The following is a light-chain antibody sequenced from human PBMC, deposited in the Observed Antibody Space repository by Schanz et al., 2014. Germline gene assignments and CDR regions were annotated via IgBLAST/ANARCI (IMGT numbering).Light chain of an antibody. V-gene: IGLV2-11*01. CDR1: SSDVGGYNY. CDR3: QSYDSSLSGFVV. CDR2: DVS. Sequence: QSALTQPRSVSGSPGQSVTISCTGTSSDVGGYNYVSWYQQHPGKAPKVMIYDVSERPSGVPDRFSGSKSGTSASLAITGLQAEDEADYYCQSYDSSLSGFVVFGGGTKLTVL. J-gene: IGLJ2*01.